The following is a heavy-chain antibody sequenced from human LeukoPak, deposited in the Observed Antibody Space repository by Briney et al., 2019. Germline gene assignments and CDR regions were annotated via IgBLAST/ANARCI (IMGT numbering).Heavy chain of an antibody. D-gene: IGHD1-14*01. V-gene: IGHV3-49*03. J-gene: IGHJ3*02. CDR3: TRDPVWNVFDI. Sequence: GGSMRLSCAGSGFIFGDYVMSWFRQAPGKGLERVGFIRSKIYGGTAVHAASVKGRFIISRDDSRSIAYLQMYRLKTEDTAAYYCTRDPVWNVFDIWGQGTRVTVSS. CDR2: IRSKIYGGTA. CDR1: GFIFGDYV.